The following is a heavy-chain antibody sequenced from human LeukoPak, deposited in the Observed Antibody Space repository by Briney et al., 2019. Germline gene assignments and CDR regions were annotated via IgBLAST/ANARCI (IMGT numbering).Heavy chain of an antibody. Sequence: SETLSLTCTVSGGSISSGSYYWGWIRQPPGKGLDWIGTIYYTGSTYYNPSLKSRVTISVDTSKNQFSLELSSVTAADTAVYYCARASTTAAGTGLVRLIYYYYYYMDVWGKGTTVTVSS. J-gene: IGHJ6*03. V-gene: IGHV4-39*07. CDR3: ARASTTAAGTGLVRLIYYYYYYMDV. CDR1: GGSISSGSYY. D-gene: IGHD6-13*01. CDR2: IYYTGST.